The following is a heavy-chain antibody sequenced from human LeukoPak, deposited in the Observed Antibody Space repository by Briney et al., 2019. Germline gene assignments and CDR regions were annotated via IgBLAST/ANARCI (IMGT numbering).Heavy chain of an antibody. Sequence: GGSLRLSCAASGFTFSDYYMHWIRQAPGKGLECVSYSSRSGGTIYYADSVKGRFTISRDNAKNSLYLQMNNLRVEDTAVYYCAPTYYYESSGHQGGQGTLVTVSA. V-gene: IGHV3-11*04. CDR1: GFTFSDYY. D-gene: IGHD3-22*01. J-gene: IGHJ4*02. CDR3: APTYYYESSGHQ. CDR2: SSRSGGTI.